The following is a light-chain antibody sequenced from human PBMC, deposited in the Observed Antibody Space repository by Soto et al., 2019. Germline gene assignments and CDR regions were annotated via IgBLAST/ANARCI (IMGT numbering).Light chain of an antibody. CDR1: QGISSY. CDR2: AVY. V-gene: IGKV1-9*01. Sequence: DIQLTQSPSFLSASVGDRVTITCRASQGISSYLAWYQQKPGKAPKLLIYAVYTLQIGVPSMFNGSGSGTEFTLTISSLQPEDFATYYCQQLNTYPLTFGGGTKVEIK. J-gene: IGKJ4*01. CDR3: QQLNTYPLT.